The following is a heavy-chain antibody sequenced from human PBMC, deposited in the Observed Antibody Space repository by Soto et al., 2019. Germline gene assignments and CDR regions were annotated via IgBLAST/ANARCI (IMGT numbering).Heavy chain of an antibody. CDR1: GFTFDDYA. CDR3: VRDDSFRDSSAP. J-gene: IGHJ5*02. Sequence: GGSVRLSCAASGFTFDDYAMYWVRQGPGKGLEWVSGISWDSGRIGYADSVKGRFTISRDNAKNSLYLQMNSLRVDDTGVYYCVRDDSFRDSSAPWGQGTLVTVSS. V-gene: IGHV3-9*01. D-gene: IGHD3-22*01. CDR2: ISWDSGRI.